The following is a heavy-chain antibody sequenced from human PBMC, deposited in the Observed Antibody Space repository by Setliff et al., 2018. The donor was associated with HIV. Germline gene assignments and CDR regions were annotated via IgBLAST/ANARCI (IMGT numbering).Heavy chain of an antibody. J-gene: IGHJ4*02. V-gene: IGHV4-34*01. Sequence: SETLSLTCAVYGGAFNGYYWTWIRQSPGRGLEWIGEINHKGVTNYSPSLMRRATISAETSKNQFSLRLSAVTAADTALYFCTRAQIAAPLPFDYWGQGTLVTVAA. CDR3: TRAQIAAPLPFDY. D-gene: IGHD2-21*01. CDR1: GGAFNGYY. CDR2: INHKGVT.